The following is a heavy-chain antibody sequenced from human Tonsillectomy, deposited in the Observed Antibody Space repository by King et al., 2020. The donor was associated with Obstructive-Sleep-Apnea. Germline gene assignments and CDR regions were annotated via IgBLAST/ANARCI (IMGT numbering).Heavy chain of an antibody. CDR1: GFTFSNFG. V-gene: IGHV3-33*01. D-gene: IGHD6-19*01. CDR2: IWYDGSNE. Sequence: VQLVESGGGVVQPGRSLRLSCAGSGFTFSNFGMHWIRQTPGKGLEWVAVIWYDGSNEFYADSVKGRFTISRDNSKNIVYLQMNSLRAEDTAVSFCGGGRKGGYGGCWYARYFDYWGQGTLVTVSS. J-gene: IGHJ4*02. CDR3: GGGRKGGYGGCWYARYFDY.